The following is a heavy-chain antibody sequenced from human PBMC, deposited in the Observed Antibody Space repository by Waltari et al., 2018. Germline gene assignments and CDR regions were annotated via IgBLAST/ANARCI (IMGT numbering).Heavy chain of an antibody. CDR2: INHSGST. D-gene: IGHD6-13*01. CDR1: GGSCSGYY. J-gene: IGHJ4*02. Sequence: QVQLQQWGAGLLKPSETLSLTCAVYGGSCSGYYWSWIRQPPGKGLEWIGEINHSGSTNYNPSLKSRVTISVDTSKNQFSLKLSSVTAADTAVYYCAVNSAGAAAGAHDYWGQGTLVTVSS. V-gene: IGHV4-34*01. CDR3: AVNSAGAAAGAHDY.